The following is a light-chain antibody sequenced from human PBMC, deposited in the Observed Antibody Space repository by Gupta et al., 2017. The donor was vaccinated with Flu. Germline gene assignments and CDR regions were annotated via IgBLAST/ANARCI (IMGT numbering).Light chain of an antibody. CDR2: GAL. J-gene: IGKJ1*01. Sequence: ENVCTQSPRALSLSLGERATLSCRASQSVSSSYLAWYQQKQGQAPRLLIYGALRRATGIPDRFSGSGSGTDFTLTISRLEPEDFAVYYCQQYGSSSWTFGQGTKVEIK. CDR1: QSVSSSY. V-gene: IGKV3-20*01. CDR3: QQYGSSSWT.